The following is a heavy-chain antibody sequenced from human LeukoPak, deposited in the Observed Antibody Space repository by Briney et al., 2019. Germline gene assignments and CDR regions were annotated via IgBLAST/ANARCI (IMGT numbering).Heavy chain of an antibody. V-gene: IGHV3-21*01. Sequence: GGSLRLSCSASGFDLSPYTMNWVRQAPGKGLEWVASISSTSSYMYYGDSLKGRFTISRDNAKNTLYLQLGSLRAEDTATYYCARRVTTFLSWGQGTLVIVSS. CDR3: ARRVTTFLS. D-gene: IGHD4-17*01. CDR1: GFDLSPYT. J-gene: IGHJ4*02. CDR2: ISSTSSYM.